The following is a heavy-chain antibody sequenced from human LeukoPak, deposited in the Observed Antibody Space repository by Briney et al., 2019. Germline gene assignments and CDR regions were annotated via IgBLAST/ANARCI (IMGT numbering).Heavy chain of an antibody. CDR2: ITPSGGT. Sequence: GDSVKVSCKASGYTFTSYAMHWVRQAPGQGLEWMGWITPSGGTNYPQKFQGRVAITRDTSITTAYMDLSRLTSDDTAVYYCARDRYGDGFALFDYWGQGALVTVSS. V-gene: IGHV1-2*02. J-gene: IGHJ4*02. CDR3: ARDRYGDGFALFDY. CDR1: GYTFTSYA. D-gene: IGHD5-24*01.